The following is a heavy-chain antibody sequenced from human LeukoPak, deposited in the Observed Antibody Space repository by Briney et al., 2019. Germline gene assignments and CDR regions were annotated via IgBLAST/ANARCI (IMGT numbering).Heavy chain of an antibody. CDR2: IKSKTDGGTT. CDR1: GLRFGSFW. V-gene: IGHV3-15*01. CDR3: TTEKIYDSSGYYSEYYYYYGMDV. Sequence: GGSLRLSCAVSGLRFGSFWMSWVRQAPGKGLEWVGRIKSKTDGGTTDYAAPVKGRFTISRDDSKNTLYLQMNSLKTEDTAVYYCTTEKIYDSSGYYSEYYYYYGMDVWGQGTTVTVSS. D-gene: IGHD3-22*01. J-gene: IGHJ6*02.